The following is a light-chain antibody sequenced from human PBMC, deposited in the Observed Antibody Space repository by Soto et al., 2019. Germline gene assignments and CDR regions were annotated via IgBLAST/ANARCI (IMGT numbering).Light chain of an antibody. Sequence: RISQTVSSTYLAWYQQKPGQAPRLLIYGASSRATGIPARFSGSGSAADSAFPLSRLEAEECALYYCQRFDASARTFGEGTKVDIK. CDR1: QTVSSTY. CDR3: QRFDASART. CDR2: GAS. J-gene: IGKJ1*01. V-gene: IGKV3-20*01.